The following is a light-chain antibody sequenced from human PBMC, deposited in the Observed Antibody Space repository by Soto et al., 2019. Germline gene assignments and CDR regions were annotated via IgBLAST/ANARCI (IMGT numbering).Light chain of an antibody. J-gene: IGKJ4*01. Sequence: DIQMTQSPSSLSASVGDRVTITCRASQSISSYLNWYQQKPGKAPKLLIYAASSLQSGVPSRFSGSGSGTDFTLAISSLQREDFTTYYCQQRYSTPLTFGGGTKWEIK. CDR1: QSISSY. V-gene: IGKV1-39*01. CDR2: AAS. CDR3: QQRYSTPLT.